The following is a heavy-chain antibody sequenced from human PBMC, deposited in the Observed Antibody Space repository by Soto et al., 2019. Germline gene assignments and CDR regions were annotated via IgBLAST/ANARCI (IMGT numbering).Heavy chain of an antibody. CDR1: GYIFTNYW. V-gene: IGHV5-51*01. CDR2: IYPDDSDT. CDR3: TRGPDQSKSVAAQYFDS. J-gene: IGHJ4*02. D-gene: IGHD2-21*01. Sequence: PGESLKISCKGSGYIFTNYWINWVRQMPGKGMEWVGIIYPDDSDTRYSQSFQGQVTISVDKSISTAYLQWSDLKASDTAMYYCTRGPDQSKSVAAQYFDSWVPGTLDAVSS.